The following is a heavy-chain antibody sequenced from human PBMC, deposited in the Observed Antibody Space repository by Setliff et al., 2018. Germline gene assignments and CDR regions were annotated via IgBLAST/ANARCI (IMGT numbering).Heavy chain of an antibody. CDR2: IYYSGST. CDR1: GGSISNSSYY. V-gene: IGHV4-39*02. CDR3: ARDLYDYVWGTYRYHDAFDI. Sequence: SETLSLTCTVSGGSISNSSYYWGWIRQPPGKGLEWIGSIYYSGSTYYNPSLKSRVTISVDTSKNQFSLKLSSVTAADTAVYYCARDLYDYVWGTYRYHDAFDIWGQGTMVTVSS. D-gene: IGHD3-16*02. J-gene: IGHJ3*02.